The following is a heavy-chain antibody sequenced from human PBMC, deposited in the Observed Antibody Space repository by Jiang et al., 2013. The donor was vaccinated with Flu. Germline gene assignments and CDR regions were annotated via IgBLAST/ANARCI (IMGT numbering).Heavy chain of an antibody. CDR1: GGSFSGYY. D-gene: IGHD2-2*01. CDR2: INHSGST. J-gene: IGHJ5*02. CDR3: ARAKVGVVPAAMPEWFDP. Sequence: LLKPSETLSLTCAVYGGSFSGYYWSWIRQPPGKGLEWIGEINHSGSTNYNPSLKSRVTISVDTSKNQFSLKLSSVTAADTAVYYCARAKVGVVPAAMPEWFDPWGQGTLVTVSS. V-gene: IGHV4-34*01.